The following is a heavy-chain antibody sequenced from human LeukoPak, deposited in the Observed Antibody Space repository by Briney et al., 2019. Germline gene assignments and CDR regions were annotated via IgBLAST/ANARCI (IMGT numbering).Heavy chain of an antibody. Sequence: GASLQISCKGSGYSFTSYWIGWVRQMPGKGLEWMGIIYPGDSDTRYSPSFQGQVTISADKSISTAYLQWSSLKASDTAMYYCARHLAAAGYWFDPWGQGTLVTVSS. V-gene: IGHV5-51*01. D-gene: IGHD6-13*01. J-gene: IGHJ5*02. CDR2: IYPGDSDT. CDR3: ARHLAAAGYWFDP. CDR1: GYSFTSYW.